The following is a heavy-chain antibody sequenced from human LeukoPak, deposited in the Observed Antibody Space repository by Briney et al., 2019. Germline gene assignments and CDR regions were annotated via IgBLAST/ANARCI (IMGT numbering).Heavy chain of an antibody. J-gene: IGHJ5*02. CDR3: ASSDTGYNWFDP. V-gene: IGHV4-38-2*01. D-gene: IGHD5-18*01. CDR1: GYSISSGYY. CDR2: IYHSGST. Sequence: PSETLSLTCAVSGYSISSGYYWGWIRQPPGKGLEWIGSIYHSGSTYYNPSLKSRVTISVDTSKNQFSLKLSSVTAADTAVYYCASSDTGYNWFDPWGQGTLVTVPS.